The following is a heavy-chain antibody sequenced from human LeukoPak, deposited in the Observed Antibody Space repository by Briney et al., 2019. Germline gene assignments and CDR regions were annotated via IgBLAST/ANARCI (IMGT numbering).Heavy chain of an antibody. CDR3: ARSRRGYYMDV. V-gene: IGHV1-8*01. CDR2: LDPHSGDT. J-gene: IGHJ6*03. Sequence: SVKVSCKASGYSFNNYDINWVRQAAGQGPEWMGRLDPHSGDTDYAQKFRGRVIMTKNTSINTAYLEFSSLISEDTAVYYCARSRRGYYMDVWGRGTTVTVSS. CDR1: GYSFNNYD.